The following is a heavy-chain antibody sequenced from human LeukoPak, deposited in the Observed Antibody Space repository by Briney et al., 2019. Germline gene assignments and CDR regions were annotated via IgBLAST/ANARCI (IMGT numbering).Heavy chain of an antibody. Sequence: PSETLSLTCTVSGGSISSYYWSWIRQPPGKGLEWIGYIYYSGSTNYNPSLKSRVTISVDTSKNQFSLKLSSVTAADTAVYYCARIFWSGAIGGDAFDIWGQGTMVTVSS. CDR2: IYYSGST. J-gene: IGHJ3*02. CDR3: ARIFWSGAIGGDAFDI. V-gene: IGHV4-59*01. D-gene: IGHD3-3*01. CDR1: GGSISSYY.